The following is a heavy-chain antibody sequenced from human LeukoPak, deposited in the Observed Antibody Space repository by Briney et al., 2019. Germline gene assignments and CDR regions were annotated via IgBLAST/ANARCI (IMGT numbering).Heavy chain of an antibody. CDR1: GGSISSSSYY. Sequence: PSETLSLTCTVSGGSISSSSYYWGWIRQPPGKGLEWIGSIYYSGSTYYNPSLKSRVTISVDTSKNQFSLKLSSVTAADTAVYYCARRDSSSWYNWFDPWGQGTLVTVSS. CDR2: IYYSGST. J-gene: IGHJ5*02. CDR3: ARRDSSSWYNWFDP. V-gene: IGHV4-39*01. D-gene: IGHD6-13*01.